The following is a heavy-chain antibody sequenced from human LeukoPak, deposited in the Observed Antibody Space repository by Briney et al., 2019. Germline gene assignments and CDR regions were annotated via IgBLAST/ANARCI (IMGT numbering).Heavy chain of an antibody. CDR3: ARDAVAGTSFDY. D-gene: IGHD6-19*01. CDR2: INPSGGST. Sequence: ASVKVSCKASGYTFTSYYMHWVRQTPGQGLEWMGIINPSGGSTSYAQEFQGRVTMTRDTSTSTVYMELSSLRSEDTAVYYCARDAVAGTSFDYWGQGTLVTVSS. CDR1: GYTFTSYY. V-gene: IGHV1-46*01. J-gene: IGHJ4*02.